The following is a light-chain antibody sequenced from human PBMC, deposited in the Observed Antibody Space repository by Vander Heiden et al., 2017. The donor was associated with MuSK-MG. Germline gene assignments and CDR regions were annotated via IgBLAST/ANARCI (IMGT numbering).Light chain of an antibody. CDR2: DAS. CDR3: QQRSLWPPMEN. V-gene: IGKV3-11*01. CDR1: QNINNY. Sequence: EIVLTQSPVTLSLSPGERATLSCRASQNINNYLAWYQQKPGQAPRLLIFDASNRATGIQARFSGSGSGTDFILTISSLEPEDFAVYFCQQRSLWPPMENFGQGTRLEI. J-gene: IGKJ1*01.